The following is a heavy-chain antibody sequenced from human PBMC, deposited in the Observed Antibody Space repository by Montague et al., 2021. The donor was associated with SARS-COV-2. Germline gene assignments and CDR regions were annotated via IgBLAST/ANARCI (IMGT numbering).Heavy chain of an antibody. V-gene: IGHV4-39*01. Sequence: SETLSLTCTVTGGPISGSSDYWGWIRQSPGKGLEWIASVDYSGNTYYSPSLKSRLTISVDTSKNQFSLKFNSVTAADTALYYCARREYSYGWGDWGQGTLVTVSS. D-gene: IGHD5-18*01. CDR2: VDYSGNT. J-gene: IGHJ4*02. CDR1: GGPISGSSDY. CDR3: ARREYSYGWGD.